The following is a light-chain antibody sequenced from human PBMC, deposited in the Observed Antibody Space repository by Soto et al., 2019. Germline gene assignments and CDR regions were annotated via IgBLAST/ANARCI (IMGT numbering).Light chain of an antibody. V-gene: IGKV3D-15*01. CDR2: GAS. CDR3: QYYNNWYT. CDR1: QSIRSD. J-gene: IGKJ2*01. Sequence: EVVMTQSPATLSVSPGERATLSCRASQSIRSDVAWYQQKPGQAPRLLIHGASTRATGIPARFSGSGSGTEFTLTSSSLESGDFALYYCQYYNNWYTFGQGTKLEI.